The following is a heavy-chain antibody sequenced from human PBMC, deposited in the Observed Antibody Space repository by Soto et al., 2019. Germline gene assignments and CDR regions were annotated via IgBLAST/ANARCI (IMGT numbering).Heavy chain of an antibody. J-gene: IGHJ4*02. D-gene: IGHD3-10*01. CDR3: ARESDPGDRGVD. V-gene: IGHV1-69*08. CDR2: IIPILGIA. Sequence: QVQLVQSGAEVKKPGSSVKVSCKASGGTFSSYTISWVRQAPGQGLEWMGRIIPILGIANYAQKFQGRVTITAAKSTSTAYMELSSLRSEDTAVYYCARESDPGDRGVDWGQGTLVTVSS. CDR1: GGTFSSYT.